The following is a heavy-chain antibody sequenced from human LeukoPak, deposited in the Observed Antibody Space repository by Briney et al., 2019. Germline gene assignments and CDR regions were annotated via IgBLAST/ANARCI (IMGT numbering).Heavy chain of an antibody. D-gene: IGHD3-22*01. Sequence: PGGSLRLSCAASGFTFSSYWMHWVRQAPGKGLVWVSRINSDGSSTGYADSVKGRFTISRDNAKNTLYLQMNSLRAEDTAVYYCAREINYYDSSGAFDIWGQGTMVTVSS. J-gene: IGHJ3*02. CDR2: INSDGSST. CDR1: GFTFSSYW. CDR3: AREINYYDSSGAFDI. V-gene: IGHV3-74*01.